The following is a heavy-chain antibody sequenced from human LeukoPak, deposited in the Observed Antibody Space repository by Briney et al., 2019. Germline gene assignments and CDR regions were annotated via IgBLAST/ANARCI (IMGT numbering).Heavy chain of an antibody. D-gene: IGHD6-13*01. J-gene: IGHJ4*02. CDR3: AKDLGQQLEIDY. V-gene: IGHV3-30*18. CDR2: ISYDGSNK. CDR1: GFTFSSYG. Sequence: PGRSLRLSCAASGFTFSSYGMHWVRQAPGKGLEWVAVISYDGSNKYYADSVKGRFTISRDNSKNTLYLQMNSLRAEDTAVYYCAKDLGQQLEIDYWGQGTLVTVSS.